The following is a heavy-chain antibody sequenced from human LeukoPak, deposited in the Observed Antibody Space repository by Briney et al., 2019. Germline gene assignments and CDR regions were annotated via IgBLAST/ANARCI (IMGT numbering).Heavy chain of an antibody. V-gene: IGHV4-4*07. CDR3: AREEQWLVRLDYYYYYMDV. J-gene: IGHJ6*03. CDR1: GGSINNYY. Sequence: SETLSLTCTVSGGSINNYYWSWIRQPAGKGLEWIGRIYTRGSTNYNPTLKSRVTMSVDTSKNQFSLKLSSVTAADTAVYYCAREEQWLVRLDYYYYYMDVWGKGTTVTVSS. D-gene: IGHD6-19*01. CDR2: IYTRGST.